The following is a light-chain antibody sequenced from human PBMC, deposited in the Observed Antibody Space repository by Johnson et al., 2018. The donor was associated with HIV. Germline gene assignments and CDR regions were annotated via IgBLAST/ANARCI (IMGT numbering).Light chain of an antibody. J-gene: IGLJ1*01. V-gene: IGLV1-51*02. CDR2: ENN. CDR3: GTWDSRLSAYV. Sequence: QSVLTQPPSVSAAPGQKVTISCSGSSSNIGNNYVSWCQRLPGTAPKLLIYENNKRPSGIPDRFSGSKSGTSASLGITGLQTGDEADYYCGTWDSRLSAYVFGTGPKVTVL. CDR1: SSNIGNNY.